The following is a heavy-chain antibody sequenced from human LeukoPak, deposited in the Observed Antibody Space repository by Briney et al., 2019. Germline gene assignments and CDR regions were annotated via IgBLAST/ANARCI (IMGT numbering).Heavy chain of an antibody. D-gene: IGHD3-10*01. Sequence: SETLSLTCTVSGGSVSSTTYYWSWIRQPPGKGLEWIASINYSGSTYYNPSLKSRVTISVDTSENQFSLKLSSVTAADTAVYYCARYVVSGSGKYYFDYWGQGTLVTVSS. CDR3: ARYVVSGSGKYYFDY. J-gene: IGHJ4*02. V-gene: IGHV4-39*01. CDR1: GGSVSSTTYY. CDR2: INYSGST.